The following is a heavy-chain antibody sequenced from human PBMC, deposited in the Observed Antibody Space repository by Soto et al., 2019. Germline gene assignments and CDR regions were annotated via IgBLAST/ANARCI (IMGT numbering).Heavy chain of an antibody. D-gene: IGHD4-17*01. J-gene: IGHJ4*02. CDR3: SLDYGDYGGRVDY. V-gene: IGHV3-21*01. CDR2: ISSSSSYI. Sequence: PGGSLRLSCAASGFTFSSYSMNWVRQAPGKGLEWVSSISSSSSYIYYADSVKGRFTISRDNAKNSLYLQMNSLRAEDTAVYYCSLDYGDYGGRVDYWGQGTLVTVSS. CDR1: GFTFSSYS.